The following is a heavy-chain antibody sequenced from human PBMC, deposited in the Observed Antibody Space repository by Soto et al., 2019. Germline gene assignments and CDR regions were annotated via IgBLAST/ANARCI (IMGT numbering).Heavy chain of an antibody. J-gene: IGHJ5*02. CDR1: GYTFTSYD. D-gene: IGHD3-9*01. V-gene: IGHV1-8*01. CDR3: ARVPPYYDILTGYYSAPWFDP. Sequence: ASVKVSCKASGYTFTSYDINWVRQATGQGLEWMGWMNPNSGNTGYAQKFQGRVTMTRNTSISTAYMELSSLRSEDTAVYYCARVPPYYDILTGYYSAPWFDPWGQGTLVTVS. CDR2: MNPNSGNT.